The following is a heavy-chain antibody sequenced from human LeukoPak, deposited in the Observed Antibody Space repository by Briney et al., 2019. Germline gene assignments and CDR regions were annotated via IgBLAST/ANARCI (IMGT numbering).Heavy chain of an antibody. J-gene: IGHJ4*02. D-gene: IGHD2-15*01. CDR2: IYHRGST. CDR3: ASASGGSSLRCDY. CDR1: GSSISSGYY. Sequence: SQTLSLTRAVSGSSISSGYYWGWIRQPPGKGLEWIGSIYHRGSTYYNPSLKSRVTLSIDTSNNQFSLKLTSVTAADADIYYCASASGGSSLRCDYWGEGTLVSVS. V-gene: IGHV4-38-2*01.